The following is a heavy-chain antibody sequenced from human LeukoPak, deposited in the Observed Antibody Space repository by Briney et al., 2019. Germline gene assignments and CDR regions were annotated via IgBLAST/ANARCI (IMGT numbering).Heavy chain of an antibody. CDR1: GFTFSSYE. V-gene: IGHV3-48*03. CDR2: ISSSGTTP. J-gene: IGHJ4*02. CDR3: ARIPYRSYTTASYYFDY. Sequence: GGSLRLSCAASGFTFSSYEMNWVRQAPGKGVEWVSYISSSGTTPYYADSVKGRFTISRDNAKNSLYLQMNSLRAEDTAAYYCARIPYRSYTTASYYFDYWGQGTLVTVSS. D-gene: IGHD2-2*02.